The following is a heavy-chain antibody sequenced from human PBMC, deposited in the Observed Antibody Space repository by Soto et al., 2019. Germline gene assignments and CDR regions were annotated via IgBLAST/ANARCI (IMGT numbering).Heavy chain of an antibody. V-gene: IGHV4-34*01. J-gene: IGHJ6*03. D-gene: IGHD3-10*01. CDR2: INHSGST. CDR3: ARVHKGPVLLWFGARTDYYYYTDV. CDR1: GGSFSGYY. Sequence: SETLSLTCAVYGGSFSGYYCSWIRQPPGKGLEWIGEINHSGSTNYNPSLKSRVTISVDTSKNQFSLKLSSVTAADTAVYYCARVHKGPVLLWFGARTDYYYYTDVWGKRTTVTVSS.